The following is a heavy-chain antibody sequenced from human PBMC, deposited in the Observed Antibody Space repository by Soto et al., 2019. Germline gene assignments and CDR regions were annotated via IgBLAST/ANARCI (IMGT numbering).Heavy chain of an antibody. CDR3: AGRGSGSYYGY. V-gene: IGHV3-23*01. J-gene: IGHJ4*02. Sequence: EVQLLESGGGLVQPGGSLRLSCAASGFTFSSYAMRWVRQAPGKGLEWVSAISGSGDSTYYADSVKGRFTISRDNSKNTLYLQMNSRRAEDPAVYYCAGRGSGSYYGYWGQGTLVTVSS. CDR2: ISGSGDST. CDR1: GFTFSSYA. D-gene: IGHD1-26*01.